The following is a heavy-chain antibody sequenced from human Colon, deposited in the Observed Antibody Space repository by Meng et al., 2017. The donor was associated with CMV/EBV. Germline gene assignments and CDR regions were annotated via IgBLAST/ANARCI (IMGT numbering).Heavy chain of an antibody. Sequence: YSFTSYWIGWVRQMPGKGLEWMGIIYPGDSDTRYSTSFQGQVTISADKSISTAYLQWSSLKASDTAMYYCARQNDILTGPLYYGMDVWGQGTTVTVSS. J-gene: IGHJ6*02. CDR1: YSFTSYW. CDR2: IYPGDSDT. V-gene: IGHV5-51*01. CDR3: ARQNDILTGPLYYGMDV. D-gene: IGHD3-9*01.